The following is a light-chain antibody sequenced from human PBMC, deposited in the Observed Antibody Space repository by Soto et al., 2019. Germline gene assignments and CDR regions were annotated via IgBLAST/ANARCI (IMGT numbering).Light chain of an antibody. CDR2: EAS. CDR1: QSISSW. V-gene: IGKV1-5*03. CDR3: QRYDSYPLT. Sequence: DIQMTQSPSTLSASVGDRVTISCRASQSISSWLAWYQQKPGKAPKLLIYEASRLESGVPSRFSGSGSGTEFSLTFSSLQPDDSATSYCQRYDSYPLTFGGGTKVEIK. J-gene: IGKJ4*01.